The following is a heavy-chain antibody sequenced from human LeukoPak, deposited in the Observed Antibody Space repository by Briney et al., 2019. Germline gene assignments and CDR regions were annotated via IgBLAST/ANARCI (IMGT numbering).Heavy chain of an antibody. CDR2: IRYDGSKK. Sequence: GGSLRLSCSASGFSFRSYAMHWARQGPGKGLEGVAFIRYDGSKKYYADSVKGRFTISRDNSKNMLYLQMNSLRAEDTAVYYCARQTGTPVPSIFDYWGQGTLVTVSS. CDR1: GFSFRSYA. D-gene: IGHD1-1*01. J-gene: IGHJ4*02. V-gene: IGHV3-30*02. CDR3: ARQTGTPVPSIFDY.